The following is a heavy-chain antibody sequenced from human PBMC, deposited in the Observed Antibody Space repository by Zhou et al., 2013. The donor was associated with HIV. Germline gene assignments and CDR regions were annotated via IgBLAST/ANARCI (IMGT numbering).Heavy chain of an antibody. Sequence: QVQLQESGPGLVKPSQTLSLTCAVSGGSISSGNYYWSWIRQPAGKGLEWIGRIYASGSTKYNPSLKSRVTISIDTSKNQFSLKLSSVTAADTAVYYCASPGAGMTGGAFDIVGPRDNGHRLF. CDR3: ASPGAGMTGGAFDI. V-gene: IGHV4-61*02. J-gene: IGHJ3*02. CDR2: IYASGST. D-gene: IGHD2-15*01. CDR1: GGSISSGNYY.